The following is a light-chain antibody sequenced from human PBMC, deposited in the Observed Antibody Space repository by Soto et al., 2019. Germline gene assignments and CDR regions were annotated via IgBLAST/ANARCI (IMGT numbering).Light chain of an antibody. CDR3: SSYTNSSTDV. CDR1: SSDVGGYNY. V-gene: IGLV2-14*01. Sequence: QSALTQPASVSGSPGQSITISCTGTSSDVGGYNYVSWYQQHPGKAPKLMIYDVSNRPSGVSNRFSGSKSRITASLTIFGLQAEDEVDYYCSSYTNSSTDVYGTGTKLTVL. J-gene: IGLJ1*01. CDR2: DVS.